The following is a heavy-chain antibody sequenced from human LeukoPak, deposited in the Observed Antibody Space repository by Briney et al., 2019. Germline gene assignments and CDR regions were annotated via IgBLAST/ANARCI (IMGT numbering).Heavy chain of an antibody. CDR3: VIDPSYGSSWYYYMDV. Sequence: GSLRLSCAASEFTFVRYAMNWVRQAPGKGLGWVSYISSSSFKIGYADSVKGRFTISRDNSKNSLYLQMDSLRVEDTAVYYCVIDPSYGSSWYYYMDVWGKGTTVTVSS. J-gene: IGHJ6*03. CDR2: ISSSSFKI. CDR1: EFTFVRYA. V-gene: IGHV3-48*04. D-gene: IGHD6-13*01.